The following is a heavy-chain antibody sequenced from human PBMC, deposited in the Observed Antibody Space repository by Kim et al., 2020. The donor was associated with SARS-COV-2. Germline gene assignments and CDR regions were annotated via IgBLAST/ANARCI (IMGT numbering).Heavy chain of an antibody. D-gene: IGHD3-16*01. J-gene: IGHJ2*01. CDR2: IHYSGST. CDR1: GGSISSYY. Sequence: SETLSLTCTVSGGSISSYYWSWIRQPPGKGLEWIGYIHYSGSTNYNPSLKSRVTISVDTSKNQFSLKLSSVTAADTAVYYCATGPLWGNQRKNWYFDLWGRGTLVTVSS. CDR3: ATGPLWGNQRKNWYFDL. V-gene: IGHV4-59*01.